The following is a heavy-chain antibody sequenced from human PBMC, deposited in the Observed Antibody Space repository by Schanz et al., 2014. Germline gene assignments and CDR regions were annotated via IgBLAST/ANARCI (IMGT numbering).Heavy chain of an antibody. CDR1: GFTFSDHW. CDR3: ARDGEDFDF. Sequence: VQLVESGGALVQPGGSLRLSCSASGFTFSDHWMSWVRQPPGKGLEWVSGINSDGSRTTYADSVKGRFTISRDNAKNTLFLQMNSLRAEDTAVYYCARDGEDFDFWGQGTLVTVSS. CDR2: INSDGSRT. D-gene: IGHD3-10*01. V-gene: IGHV3-74*01. J-gene: IGHJ4*02.